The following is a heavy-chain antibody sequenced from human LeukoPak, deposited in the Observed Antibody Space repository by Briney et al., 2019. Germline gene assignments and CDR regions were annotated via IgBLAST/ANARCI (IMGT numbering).Heavy chain of an antibody. Sequence: GGSLRLSCGASGFTFSNAWMTWVRQAPGKGLEGVGRIKSKTDGGTADYGAPVKGRFTISRDDSKNTLYLQINSLKTEDTALYYCTTDPSLNDFGYWGQGTLVTVSS. J-gene: IGHJ4*02. CDR2: IKSKTDGGTA. D-gene: IGHD1-1*01. CDR1: GFTFSNAW. V-gene: IGHV3-15*01. CDR3: TTDPSLNDFGY.